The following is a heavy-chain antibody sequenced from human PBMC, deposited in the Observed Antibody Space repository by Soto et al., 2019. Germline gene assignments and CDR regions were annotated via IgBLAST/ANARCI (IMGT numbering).Heavy chain of an antibody. D-gene: IGHD3-10*01. J-gene: IGHJ4*02. V-gene: IGHV4-30-4*01. Sequence: TLSLTCTVSGGSISIADYYWSWIRQPPGKGLEWIGYIYYSGSTYYNPSLQSRVTISVDTSKNQFSLKLSSVTAADTAVYYCARVGGFGATTIDYWGQGTLVTVCS. CDR2: IYYSGST. CDR3: ARVGGFGATTIDY. CDR1: GGSISIADYY.